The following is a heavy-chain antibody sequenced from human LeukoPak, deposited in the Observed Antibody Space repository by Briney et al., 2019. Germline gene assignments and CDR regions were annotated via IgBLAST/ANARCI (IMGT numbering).Heavy chain of an antibody. CDR2: ISSSGSTI. CDR1: GFTFSDYY. Sequence: KPGGSLRLSCAASGFTFSDYYMSWIRQAPGKGLGWVSYISSSGSTIYYADSVKGRFTISRDNAKNSLYLQMNSLRAEDTAVYYCAREWIAAAGMNWFDPWGQGTLVTVSS. CDR3: AREWIAAAGMNWFDP. D-gene: IGHD6-13*01. J-gene: IGHJ5*02. V-gene: IGHV3-11*01.